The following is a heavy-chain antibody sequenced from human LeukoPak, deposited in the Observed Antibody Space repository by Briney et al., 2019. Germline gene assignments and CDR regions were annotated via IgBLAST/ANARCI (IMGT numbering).Heavy chain of an antibody. J-gene: IGHJ4*02. Sequence: SGGSLRLSCAASGFTFSSYAMSWVRQAPGKGLEWVSAISGSGGSTYYADSVKGRFTISRDNSKNTLYLQMNSLRAEDTAVYYCAKVPGIRYCSGGSCSDYWGQGTLVTVSS. V-gene: IGHV3-23*01. CDR3: AKVPGIRYCSGGSCSDY. CDR1: GFTFSSYA. D-gene: IGHD2-15*01. CDR2: ISGSGGST.